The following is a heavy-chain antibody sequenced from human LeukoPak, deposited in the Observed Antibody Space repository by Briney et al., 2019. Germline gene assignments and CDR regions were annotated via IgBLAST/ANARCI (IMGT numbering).Heavy chain of an antibody. D-gene: IGHD3-16*01. V-gene: IGHV4-61*02. CDR1: GGSISSGSYY. J-gene: IGHJ4*02. CDR2: IYTSGST. CDR3: ARGPWGLPADY. Sequence: SETLSLTCTVSGGSISSGSYYWSWIRQPAGKGLEWIGRIYTSGSTNYNPSLKSRVTISVDTSKNQFSLKLSSVTAADTAVYYCARGPWGLPADYWGQGTLVTVSS.